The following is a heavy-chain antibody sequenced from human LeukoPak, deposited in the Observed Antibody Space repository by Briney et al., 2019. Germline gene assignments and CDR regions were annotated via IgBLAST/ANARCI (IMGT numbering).Heavy chain of an antibody. J-gene: IGHJ5*02. V-gene: IGHV1-2*02. D-gene: IGHD6-13*01. CDR2: INPNSGGT. CDR3: ARGSRRIAAAGTVWFDP. Sequence: ASAKVSCKASGYTFTGYYMHWVRQAPGQGLEWMGWINPNSGGTNYAQKFQGRVTMTRDTSISTAYMELSRLRSDDTAVYYCARGSRRIAAAGTVWFDPWGQGTLVTVSS. CDR1: GYTFTGYY.